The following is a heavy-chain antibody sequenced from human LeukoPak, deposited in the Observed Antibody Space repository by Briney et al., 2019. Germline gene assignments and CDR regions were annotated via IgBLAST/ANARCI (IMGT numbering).Heavy chain of an antibody. CDR2: ISAYNGNT. CDR3: ARADPGYSSSWYVDY. Sequence: HGASVKVSCKASGYTFTSYGISWVRQAPGQGLEWMRWISAYNGNTNYAQKLQGRVTMTTDTSTSTAYMELRSLRSDDTAVYYCARADPGYSSSWYVDYWGQGTLVTVSS. CDR1: GYTFTSYG. J-gene: IGHJ4*02. V-gene: IGHV1-18*01. D-gene: IGHD6-13*01.